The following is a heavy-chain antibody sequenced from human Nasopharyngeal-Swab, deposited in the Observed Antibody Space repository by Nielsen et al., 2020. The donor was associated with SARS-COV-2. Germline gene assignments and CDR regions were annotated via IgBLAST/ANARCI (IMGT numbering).Heavy chain of an antibody. J-gene: IGHJ4*02. V-gene: IGHV1-18*01. D-gene: IGHD3-3*01. CDR2: ISAYNGNT. Sequence: ASVKVSCKASDYTFTSYGISWVRQAPGQGLEWMGWISAYNGNTNYAQKLQGRVTMTTDTSTSTAYMELRSLRSDDTAVYYCARFRRRITIFGVAQTALDYWGQGTLVTVSS. CDR1: DYTFTSYG. CDR3: ARFRRRITIFGVAQTALDY.